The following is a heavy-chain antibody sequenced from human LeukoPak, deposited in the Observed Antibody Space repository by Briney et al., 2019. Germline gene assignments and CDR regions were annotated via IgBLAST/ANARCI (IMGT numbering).Heavy chain of an antibody. CDR2: IYNSGST. CDR1: GGSISNNY. CDR3: ARENSNSWYLDY. D-gene: IGHD6-13*01. V-gene: IGHV4-59*01. J-gene: IGHJ4*02. Sequence: SETLSLNCTGSGGSISNNYWSWIRQPPGQELKWIGYIYNSGSTNYNPSLKSRVTISVDTSKNQFSLKLSSVTAADTAVYYCARENSNSWYLDYWGQGTLVTVSS.